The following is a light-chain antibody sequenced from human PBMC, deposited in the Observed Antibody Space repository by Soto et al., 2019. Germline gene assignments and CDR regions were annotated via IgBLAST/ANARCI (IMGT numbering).Light chain of an antibody. V-gene: IGKV3-15*01. Sequence: EIVLTQSPATLSLSPGERATLSCRASQSVSSYLAWYQQKPGQAPRLLIYDASTRATGIPARLSGSGSGTEFTLTISSLESQDFAVYYCQQYYKWPLTFGGGTKVEIK. J-gene: IGKJ4*01. CDR3: QQYYKWPLT. CDR1: QSVSSY. CDR2: DAS.